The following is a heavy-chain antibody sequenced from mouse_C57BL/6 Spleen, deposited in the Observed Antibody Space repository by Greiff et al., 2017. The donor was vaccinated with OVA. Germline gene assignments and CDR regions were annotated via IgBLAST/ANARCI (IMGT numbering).Heavy chain of an antibody. CDR2: IDPSDSYT. CDR1: GYTFTSYW. V-gene: IGHV1-69*01. CDR3: ARRFPITTVVGEYYFDY. J-gene: IGHJ2*01. D-gene: IGHD1-1*01. Sequence: VQLQQPGAELVMPGASVKLSCKASGYTFTSYWMHWVKQRPGQGLEWIGEIDPSDSYTNYNQKFKGKSTLTVDKSSSTAYMQLSSLTSEDSAVYYCARRFPITTVVGEYYFDYWGQGTTLTVSS.